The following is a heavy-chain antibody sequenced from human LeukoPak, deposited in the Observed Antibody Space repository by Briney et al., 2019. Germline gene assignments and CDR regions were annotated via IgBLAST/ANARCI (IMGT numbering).Heavy chain of an antibody. CDR1: GFTFSSYS. D-gene: IGHD4-17*01. V-gene: IGHV3-21*01. Sequence: PGGSLRLSCAASGFTFSSYSMNWVRQAPGKGLEWVSSISSSSSYIYYADSVKGRFTISRDNAKNSLYLQMNSLRAEDTAVYYCAREEGPYGDYGVDAFDIWGQGTMVTVSS. CDR3: AREEGPYGDYGVDAFDI. J-gene: IGHJ3*02. CDR2: ISSSSSYI.